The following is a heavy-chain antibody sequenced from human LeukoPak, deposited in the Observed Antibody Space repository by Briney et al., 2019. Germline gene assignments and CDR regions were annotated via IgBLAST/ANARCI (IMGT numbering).Heavy chain of an antibody. D-gene: IGHD2-15*01. CDR2: ISAYNGNT. CDR3: ATGDCSSSSCQNYYYYYMDV. CDR1: GYTFTSYG. Sequence: ASVKVSCKASGYTFTSYGISWVRQAPGQGLEWMGWISAYNGNTNYAQKLQGRVTMTTDTSTSTAYMELRSLRSDDTAVYYCATGDCSSSSCQNYYYYYMDVWGKGTTVTVSS. J-gene: IGHJ6*03. V-gene: IGHV1-18*01.